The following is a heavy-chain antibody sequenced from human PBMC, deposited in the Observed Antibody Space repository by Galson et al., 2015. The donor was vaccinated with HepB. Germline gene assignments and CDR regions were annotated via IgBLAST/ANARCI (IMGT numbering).Heavy chain of an antibody. V-gene: IGHV3-23*01. CDR3: AKVFPEKTDGWYRQALYYFDS. Sequence: SLRLSCAASGFTFSYYAMSWVRQAPGKGLEWVSAITPSGDNTYSADSMKGRFTISRDNSQNTLFLQMNGLRADDTAIYFCAKVFPEKTDGWYRQALYYFDSWGQGTLVTVSS. J-gene: IGHJ4*02. CDR1: GFTFSYYA. CDR2: ITPSGDNT. D-gene: IGHD6-19*01.